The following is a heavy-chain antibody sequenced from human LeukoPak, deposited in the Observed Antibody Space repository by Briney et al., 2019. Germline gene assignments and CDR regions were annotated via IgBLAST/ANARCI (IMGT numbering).Heavy chain of an antibody. Sequence: SVKVSCKASGGTFSSYAISWVRQAPGQGLEWMGGIIPIFGTANYAQKFQGRVTITADESTSTAYMELSSLRSEDTAVYYCARVQKIQLWSSAEYYFDYWGQGTLVTVSS. CDR2: IIPIFGTA. V-gene: IGHV1-69*13. J-gene: IGHJ4*02. D-gene: IGHD5-18*01. CDR3: ARVQKIQLWSSAEYYFDY. CDR1: GGTFSSYA.